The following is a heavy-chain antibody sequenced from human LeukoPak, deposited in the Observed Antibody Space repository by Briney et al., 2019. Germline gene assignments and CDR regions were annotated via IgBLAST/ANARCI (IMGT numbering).Heavy chain of an antibody. J-gene: IGHJ4*02. D-gene: IGHD4-17*01. CDR1: GYTLTELS. CDR2: FDPEDGET. CDR3: ATDDYGDYGNFDY. Sequence: ASVNVSCTVSGYTLTELSMHWVRQAPGKGLEWMGGFDPEDGETIYAQKFQGRVTMTEDTSTDTAYMELSSLRSEDTAVYYCATDDYGDYGNFDYWGQGTLVTVSS. V-gene: IGHV1-24*01.